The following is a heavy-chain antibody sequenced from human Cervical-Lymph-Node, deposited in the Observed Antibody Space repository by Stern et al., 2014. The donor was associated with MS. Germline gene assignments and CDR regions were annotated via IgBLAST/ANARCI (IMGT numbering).Heavy chain of an antibody. J-gene: IGHJ6*04. Sequence: QVQLVQSGAEVKKPGSSVKVSCKASGGTFNNYAITWVRQAPGHGLEWMGRFIPVLGIAHYAAKFQGRVTITAEKSTGTVYMGLSSLRSEDTAVYYCTRSAVGYCLSTSCYRTHYHYYGMDVWGEGTTVSVSS. D-gene: IGHD2-2*02. CDR2: FIPVLGIA. V-gene: IGHV1-69*09. CDR3: TRSAVGYCLSTSCYRTHYHYYGMDV. CDR1: GGTFNNYA.